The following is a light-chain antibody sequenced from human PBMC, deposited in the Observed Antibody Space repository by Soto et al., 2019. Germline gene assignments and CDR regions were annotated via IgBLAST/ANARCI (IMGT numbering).Light chain of an antibody. Sequence: DIQMTQSPSTLSASVGDRVTITCRASQNIDSWLAWFQQKPGKAPKVLIYKVSSLDSGVPSRFSGSGSGTEFTLSISSLQPDDLATYYCQQYRSASWTFGQGTKVEIK. CDR2: KVS. J-gene: IGKJ1*01. V-gene: IGKV1-5*03. CDR1: QNIDSW. CDR3: QQYRSASWT.